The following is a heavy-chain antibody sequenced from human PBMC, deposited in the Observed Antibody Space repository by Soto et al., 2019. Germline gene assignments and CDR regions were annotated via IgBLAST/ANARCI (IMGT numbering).Heavy chain of an antibody. CDR1: GGTFSSYA. CDR3: ARDREARFQAERDYYCYGMDV. J-gene: IGHJ6*02. CDR2: ISPIFGTA. Sequence: QVQLVQAGAEVKKPGSSVKVSCKASGGTFSSYAISWVRPAPGQGLEWMGGISPIFGTANYAQKFQGRETITADESTSTAYMELSRLRSEDKAVYYCARDREARFQAERDYYCYGMDVWGQGTTVTVSS. D-gene: IGHD1-1*01. V-gene: IGHV1-69*01.